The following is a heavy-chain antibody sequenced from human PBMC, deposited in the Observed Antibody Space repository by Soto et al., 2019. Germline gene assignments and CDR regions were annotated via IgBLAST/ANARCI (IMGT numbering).Heavy chain of an antibody. CDR3: ARLGGYYQAFDS. D-gene: IGHD3-22*01. J-gene: IGHJ4*02. Sequence: SETLSLTCTVSGGSIRDYYWGWIRQSPGKGLEWIGYIYYTGTTRYNPSLKSRVTISVDSSKNQFSLKLDSVTAADTAVYYCARLGGYYQAFDSWGQGTLVTVSS. CDR2: IYYTGTT. V-gene: IGHV4-59*08. CDR1: GGSIRDYY.